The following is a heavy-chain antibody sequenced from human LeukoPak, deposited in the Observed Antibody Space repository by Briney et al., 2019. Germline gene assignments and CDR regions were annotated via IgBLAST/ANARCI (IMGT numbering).Heavy chain of an antibody. V-gene: IGHV3-7*01. D-gene: IGHD6-19*01. CDR3: ATTTGYGSGWYPGFFDY. J-gene: IGHJ4*02. CDR2: IKQDGSEK. CDR1: GFTFSSYW. Sequence: GGSLRLSCAAPGFTFSSYWMSWVRQAPGKGLEWVASIKQDGSEKYYVDSVKGRFTVSRDNAKNSLYLQMNSLRAEDTAVYYCATTTGYGSGWYPGFFDYWGQGTLVTVSS.